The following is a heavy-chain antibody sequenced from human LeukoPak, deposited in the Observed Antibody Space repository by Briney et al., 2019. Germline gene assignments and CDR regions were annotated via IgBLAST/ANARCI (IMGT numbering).Heavy chain of an antibody. V-gene: IGHV3-13*01. D-gene: IGHD1-1*01. CDR1: GFTFSDYD. Sequence: GGSLRLSCAASGFTFSDYDMHWVRQATGKGLEWVSAIGTAGDTYYTGSVKGRFTISRENAKNSLYLQMNSLRAGDTAVYYCARVAKERVGGVYYFDYWGQRTMVTVSS. J-gene: IGHJ4*02. CDR2: IGTAGDT. CDR3: ARVAKERVGGVYYFDY.